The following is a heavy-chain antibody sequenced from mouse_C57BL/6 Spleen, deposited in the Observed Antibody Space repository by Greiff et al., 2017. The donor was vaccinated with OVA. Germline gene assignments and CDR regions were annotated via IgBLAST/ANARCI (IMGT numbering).Heavy chain of an antibody. V-gene: IGHV5-4*01. D-gene: IGHD1-1*01. CDR3: ARVYGSSSWYFDV. CDR1: GFTFSSYA. J-gene: IGHJ1*03. Sequence: DVHLVESGGGLVKPGGSLKLSCAASGFTFSSYAMSWVRQTPEKRLEWVATISDGGSYTYYPDNVKGRFTISRDNAKNNLYLQMSHLKSEDTAMYYCARVYGSSSWYFDVWGTGTTVTVSS. CDR2: ISDGGSYT.